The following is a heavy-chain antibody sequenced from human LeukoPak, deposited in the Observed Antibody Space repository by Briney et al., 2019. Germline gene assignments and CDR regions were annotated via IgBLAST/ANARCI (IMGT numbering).Heavy chain of an antibody. V-gene: IGHV3-21*01. CDR3: ARDFYDGFALDY. CDR1: GFTFSSYW. D-gene: IGHD2/OR15-2a*01. CDR2: IFSSSTYI. J-gene: IGHJ4*02. Sequence: GGSLRLSCAASGFTFSSYWMHWVRQAPGKGLEWVSFIFSSSTYIYYTDSVKGRFTISRDNAKNSLYLQMNSLRAEDTAVYYCARDFYDGFALDYWGQGTLVTVSS.